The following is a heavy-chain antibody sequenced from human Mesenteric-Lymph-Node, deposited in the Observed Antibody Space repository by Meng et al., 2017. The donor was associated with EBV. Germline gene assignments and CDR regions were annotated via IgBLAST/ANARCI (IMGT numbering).Heavy chain of an antibody. CDR3: ATGERSGYVAH. Sequence: QGQLQGAGPGGVWPSATPPLPCAGSGGSIDSRNWGSSVPQPPGKGLEWIGEIFHSGITNYNPSLKNRVIMSVDKSTNQFSLNLISVTAADTATYYCATGERSGYVAHWGQGTLVTVSS. J-gene: IGHJ5*02. V-gene: IGHV4-4*02. D-gene: IGHD5-12*01. CDR2: IFHSGIT. CDR1: GGSIDSRNW.